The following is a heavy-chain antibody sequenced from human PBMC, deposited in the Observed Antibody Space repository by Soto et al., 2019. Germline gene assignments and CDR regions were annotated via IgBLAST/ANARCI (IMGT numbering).Heavy chain of an antibody. V-gene: IGHV4-34*01. Sequence: SETLSLTCAVYGGSFSGYYWSWIRQPPGKGLEWIGEINHSGSTNYNPSLKSRVTISVDTSKNQFSLKLSSVTAADTAVYYCASGYSSSRYGMDVWGQGTTVTVSS. J-gene: IGHJ6*02. D-gene: IGHD6-6*01. CDR1: GGSFSGYY. CDR3: ASGYSSSRYGMDV. CDR2: INHSGST.